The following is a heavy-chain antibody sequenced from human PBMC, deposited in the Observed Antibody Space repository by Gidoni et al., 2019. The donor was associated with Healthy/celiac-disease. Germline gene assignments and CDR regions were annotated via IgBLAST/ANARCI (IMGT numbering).Heavy chain of an antibody. CDR1: GGTFSSYA. CDR2: IIPIFGTA. V-gene: IGHV1-69*01. CDR3: ASDRGSYFSRAFDI. D-gene: IGHD1-26*01. Sequence: QVQLVQSGAEVKKPGSSVKVSCKASGGTFSSYAISWVRQAPGQGLEWMGGIIPIFGTANYAQKFQGRVTITEDESTSTAYMELSSLRSEETAVYYCASDRGSYFSRAFDIWGQGTMVTVSS. J-gene: IGHJ3*02.